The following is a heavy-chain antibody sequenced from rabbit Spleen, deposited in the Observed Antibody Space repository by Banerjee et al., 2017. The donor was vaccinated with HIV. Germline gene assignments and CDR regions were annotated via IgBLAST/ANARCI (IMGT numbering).Heavy chain of an antibody. CDR3: ARGYSNGYNNYVNAFSL. J-gene: IGHJ4*01. Sequence: QSLEESGGDLVKPGASLTLTCIASGVSFSDKDVMCWVRQAPGKGLEWIACIYAGSSGNTYYASWAKGRFTISKSSSTTVTLQMTSLTAADTATYFCARGYSNGYNNYVNAFSLWGPGTLVTVS. D-gene: IGHD6-1*01. V-gene: IGHV1S40*01. CDR2: IYAGSSGNT. CDR1: GVSFSDKDV.